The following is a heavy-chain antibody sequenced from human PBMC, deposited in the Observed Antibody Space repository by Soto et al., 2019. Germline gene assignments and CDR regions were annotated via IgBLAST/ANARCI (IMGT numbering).Heavy chain of an antibody. D-gene: IGHD2-15*01. J-gene: IGHJ4*02. Sequence: ASVKVSCKASGGTFSSYTISWVRQAPGQGLEWMGRIIPILGIANYAQKFQGRVTITADKSTSTAYMELSSLRSEDTAVYYCASWCSGGSCYSAFFDYWGQGTLVTVSS. CDR2: IIPILGIA. CDR1: GGTFSSYT. V-gene: IGHV1-69*02. CDR3: ASWCSGGSCYSAFFDY.